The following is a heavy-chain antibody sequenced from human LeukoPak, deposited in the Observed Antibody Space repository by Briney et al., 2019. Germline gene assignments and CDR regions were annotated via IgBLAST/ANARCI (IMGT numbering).Heavy chain of an antibody. D-gene: IGHD6-13*01. CDR2: IYYSGST. J-gene: IGHJ4*02. CDR3: ARDTGQGSSSWYDG. CDR1: GGSISSGGYY. V-gene: IGHV4-31*03. Sequence: SETLSLTCTVSGGSISSGGYYWSWIRQHPGKGLEWIGYIYYSGSTYYNPSLKSRVTISVDTSKNQFSLRLSSVTAADTAVYYCARDTGQGSSSWYDGWGQGTLVTVSS.